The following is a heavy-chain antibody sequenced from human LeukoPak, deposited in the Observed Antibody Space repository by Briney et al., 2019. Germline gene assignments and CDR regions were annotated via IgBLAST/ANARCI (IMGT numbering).Heavy chain of an antibody. CDR2: IYYSGST. D-gene: IGHD2-8*01. Sequence: SETLSHPCTVSGGSISSYYWSWIRQPPGKGLEWIGYIYYSGSTNYNPSLESRVTISVDTSKNQFSLKLSSVTAADTAVYYCARDQGDCTNGVCYSFDYWGQGTLVTLSS. CDR1: GGSISSYY. J-gene: IGHJ4*02. V-gene: IGHV4-59*01. CDR3: ARDQGDCTNGVCYSFDY.